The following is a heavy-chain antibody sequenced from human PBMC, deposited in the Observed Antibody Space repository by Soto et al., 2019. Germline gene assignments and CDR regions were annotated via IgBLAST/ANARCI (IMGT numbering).Heavy chain of an antibody. CDR1: GFDFSVYW. CDR2: IKFDGSEK. D-gene: IGHD2-2*01. V-gene: IGHV3-7*03. CDR3: VKDGGYCSSATCYSPRNHYFDA. Sequence: GSLRLSCAASGFDFSVYWMSWVRQAPGKGPEWVANIKFDGSEKQYVDSVKGRFTISRDNARNSVFLQMNSLRAGDTAVYYRVKDGGYCSSATCYSPRNHYFDAWGQGTLVTVSS. J-gene: IGHJ5*02.